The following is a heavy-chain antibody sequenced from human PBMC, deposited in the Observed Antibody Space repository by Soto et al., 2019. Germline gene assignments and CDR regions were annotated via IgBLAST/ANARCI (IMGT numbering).Heavy chain of an antibody. CDR2: IYYTGNA. CDR3: ATSGLPFSFDY. D-gene: IGHD3-3*01. Sequence: QVQLQESGPGLVKPSQTLSLTCTVSGGSISSGDYYWNWIRQPPGTGLEWIGYIYYTGNAYYNPSLKSRVTISVDTSKTQFSVNRSSVTEADTAVYYCATSGLPFSFDYWSQGTLVTVSS. V-gene: IGHV4-30-4*01. CDR1: GGSISSGDYY. J-gene: IGHJ4*02.